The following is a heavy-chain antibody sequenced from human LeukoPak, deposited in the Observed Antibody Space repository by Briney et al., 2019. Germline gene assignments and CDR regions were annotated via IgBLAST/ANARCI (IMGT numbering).Heavy chain of an antibody. D-gene: IGHD3-22*01. V-gene: IGHV4-59*01. CDR1: GDSISSYY. CDR2: ISASGST. CDR3: ATSSQSYESSGFYPY. J-gene: IGHJ4*02. Sequence: SETLSLTCTVSGDSISSYYWNWIRQPPGRGLEWIGNISASGSTNFTPSLKSRLTISIDMSKNQFSLKLSSVTAADTAVDYCATSSQSYESSGFYPYWGQGTLVTVTS.